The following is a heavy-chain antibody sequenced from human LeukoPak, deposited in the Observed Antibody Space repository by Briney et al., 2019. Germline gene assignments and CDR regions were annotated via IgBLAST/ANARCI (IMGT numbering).Heavy chain of an antibody. Sequence: TGGSLRLSSAASGFSFRSHGMNWVRQAPGKGLEWVSGISPRGDITYYKDSVRGRFTISRDNFKSTVSLQLNSLRAEDTAMYYCAKDDDWGRFNHWGQGTLVTVSS. V-gene: IGHV3-23*01. CDR3: AKDDDWGRFNH. CDR1: GFSFRSHG. J-gene: IGHJ1*01. CDR2: ISPRGDIT. D-gene: IGHD3-16*01.